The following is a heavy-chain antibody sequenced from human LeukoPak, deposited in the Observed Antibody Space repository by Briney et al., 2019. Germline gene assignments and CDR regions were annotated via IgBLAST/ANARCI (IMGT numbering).Heavy chain of an antibody. CDR2: IYYSGSA. CDR1: GGSISSYY. CDR3: ERDIRSGGNLDYFDY. D-gene: IGHD4-23*01. Sequence: SGTLSLTCTVSGGSISSYYWSWIRQPPGKGLEWIGYIYYSGSANYNPSLKSRVTISVDTSKNQFSLKLSSVTAADTAVYYCERDIRSGGNLDYFDYWGQGTLVTVSS. J-gene: IGHJ4*02. V-gene: IGHV4-59*01.